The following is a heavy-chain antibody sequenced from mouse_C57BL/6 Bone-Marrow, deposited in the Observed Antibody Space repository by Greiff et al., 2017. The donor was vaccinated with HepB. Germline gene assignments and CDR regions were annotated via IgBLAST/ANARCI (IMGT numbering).Heavy chain of an antibody. Sequence: EVMLVESGGGLVKPGGSLKLSCAASGFTFSSYAMSWVRQTPEKRLEWVATISDGGSYTYYPDNVKGRFTISRDNAKNILYLPISHLKSENTAMYYCARVYYDYDGYFDVWGTGTTVTVAS. CDR1: GFTFSSYA. V-gene: IGHV5-4*03. CDR2: ISDGGSYT. CDR3: ARVYYDYDGYFDV. J-gene: IGHJ1*03. D-gene: IGHD2-4*01.